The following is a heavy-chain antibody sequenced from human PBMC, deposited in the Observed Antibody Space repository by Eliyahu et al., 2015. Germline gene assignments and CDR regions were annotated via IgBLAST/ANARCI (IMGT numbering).Heavy chain of an antibody. Sequence: RLSCGASGFTFSSYWMSWVRQAPGKGLEWVANIKHDGSQTFYVASVKGRFTISRDNAKNSLYLQMNSLRVEDTAVYYCARGDFWSGYWVDAFDIWGQGTLVTVSS. CDR3: ARGDFWSGYWVDAFDI. J-gene: IGHJ3*02. D-gene: IGHD3-3*01. CDR1: GFTFSSYW. CDR2: IKHDGSQT. V-gene: IGHV3-7*05.